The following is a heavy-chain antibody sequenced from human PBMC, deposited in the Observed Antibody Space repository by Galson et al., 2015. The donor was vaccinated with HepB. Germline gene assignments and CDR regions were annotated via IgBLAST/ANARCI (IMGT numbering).Heavy chain of an antibody. CDR2: IWFDGSNT. D-gene: IGHD6-13*01. Sequence: SLRLSCATSGFTFSKYGMHWVRQAPAKGLEWVAVIWFDGSNTFYADSVKGRFTVTRDNSKNTIYLEMNTLRVEDTAVYYCATGRFSSSWTGDYCENWGQGTLVTVSS. J-gene: IGHJ4*02. CDR3: ATGRFSSSWTGDYCEN. V-gene: IGHV3-33*01. CDR1: GFTFSKYG.